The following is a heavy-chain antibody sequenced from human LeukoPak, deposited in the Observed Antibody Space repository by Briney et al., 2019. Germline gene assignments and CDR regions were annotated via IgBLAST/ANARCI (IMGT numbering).Heavy chain of an antibody. J-gene: IGHJ4*02. Sequence: ASVKVSCKASGYTITSDGISWVRQAPGQGLEWMGWISAYNGNTNYAQKLQGRVTMTTDTSTSTAYMELRSLRSDDTAVYYCARDTGYSSSWYADYWGQGILVTVSS. CDR3: ARDTGYSSSWYADY. CDR1: GYTITSDG. CDR2: ISAYNGNT. D-gene: IGHD6-13*01. V-gene: IGHV1-18*01.